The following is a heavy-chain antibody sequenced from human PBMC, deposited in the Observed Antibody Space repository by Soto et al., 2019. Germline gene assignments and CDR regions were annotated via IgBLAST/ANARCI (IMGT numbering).Heavy chain of an antibody. V-gene: IGHV4-61*01. D-gene: IGHD1-26*01. CDR3: ARVVVGAKGNWFDP. J-gene: IGHJ5*02. CDR1: GGSVSSGSYY. CDR2: IYYRGST. Sequence: QVQLQESGPGLVKPSETLSLTCTVSGGSVSSGSYYWSWIRQPPGKGLEWIGYIYYRGSTNYNPSLKSRVTISVDTSKNQFSLKLSSVTAADTAVYYCARVVVGAKGNWFDPWGQGTLVTVSS.